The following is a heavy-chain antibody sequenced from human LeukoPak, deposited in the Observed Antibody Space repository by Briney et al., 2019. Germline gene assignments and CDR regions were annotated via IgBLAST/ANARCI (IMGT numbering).Heavy chain of an antibody. CDR3: ARGTMIVVVSPDAFDI. Sequence: WASVKVSCKASGYTFTGYYMHWVRQAPGQGLEWMGWINPNSGGTNYAQKFQGRVTMTRDTSISTAYMELSRLRSDDTAVYYCARGTMIVVVSPDAFDIWGQGTMVTVSS. CDR2: INPNSGGT. CDR1: GYTFTGYY. D-gene: IGHD3-22*01. J-gene: IGHJ3*02. V-gene: IGHV1-2*02.